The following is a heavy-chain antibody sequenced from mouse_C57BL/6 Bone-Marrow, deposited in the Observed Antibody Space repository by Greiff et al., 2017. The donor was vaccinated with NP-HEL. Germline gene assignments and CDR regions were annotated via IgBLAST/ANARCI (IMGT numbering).Heavy chain of an antibody. CDR2: INPNNGGT. CDR3: ASNYGTHYYAMDY. J-gene: IGHJ4*01. Sequence: EVKLQQSGPELVKPGASVKISCKASGYTFTDYYMNWVKQSHGKSLEWIGDINPNNGGTSYNQKFKGKATLTVDKSSSTAYMELRSLTSEDSAVYYCASNYGTHYYAMDYWGQGTSVTVSS. V-gene: IGHV1-26*01. CDR1: GYTFTDYY. D-gene: IGHD2-1*01.